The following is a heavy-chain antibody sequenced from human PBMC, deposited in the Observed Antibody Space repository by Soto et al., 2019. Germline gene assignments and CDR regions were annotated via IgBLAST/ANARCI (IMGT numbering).Heavy chain of an antibody. Sequence: QVQLQESGPGLVKPSGTLSLTCAVSGGSISSSNWWSWVRQPPGKGLEWIGEIYHSGSTNYNPSLKSRVTISVDKSKNQFSLKLSSVTAADTAVYYCARQPRPTYYYDSSGYYPFDYWGQGTLVTVSS. J-gene: IGHJ4*02. V-gene: IGHV4-4*02. CDR3: ARQPRPTYYYDSSGYYPFDY. CDR1: GGSISSSNW. CDR2: IYHSGST. D-gene: IGHD3-22*01.